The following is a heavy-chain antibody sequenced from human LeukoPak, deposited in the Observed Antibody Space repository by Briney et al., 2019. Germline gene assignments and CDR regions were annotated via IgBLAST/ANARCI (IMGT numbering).Heavy chain of an antibody. CDR1: GGSFSGYC. D-gene: IGHD1-26*01. Sequence: SETLSLTCAVYGGSFSGYCWSWIRQPPGKGLEWVGEINHSGSTNYNPSLKSRVTISVDTSKNQFSLKLSSVTAADTAVYYCASRSSGLYYYYYYMDVWGKGTTVTVSS. J-gene: IGHJ6*03. CDR2: INHSGST. V-gene: IGHV4-34*01. CDR3: ASRSSGLYYYYYYMDV.